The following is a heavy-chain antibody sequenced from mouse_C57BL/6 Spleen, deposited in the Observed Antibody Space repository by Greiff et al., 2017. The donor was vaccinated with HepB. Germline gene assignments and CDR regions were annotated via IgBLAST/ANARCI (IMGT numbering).Heavy chain of an antibody. D-gene: IGHD2-4*01. J-gene: IGHJ3*01. CDR3: TRFDYDPFAY. V-gene: IGHV1-15*01. CDR2: IDPETGGT. Sequence: VQRVESGAELVRPGASVTLSCKASGYTFTDYEMHWVKQTPVHGLEWIGAIDPETGGTAYNQKFKGKAILTADKSSSTAYMELRSLTSEDSAVYYCTRFDYDPFAYWGQGTLVTVSA. CDR1: GYTFTDYE.